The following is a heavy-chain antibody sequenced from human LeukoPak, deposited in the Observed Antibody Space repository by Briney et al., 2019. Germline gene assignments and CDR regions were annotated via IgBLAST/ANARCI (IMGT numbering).Heavy chain of an antibody. V-gene: IGHV1-2*02. CDR2: INPNSGGT. CDR3: ARVEPSYCSGGSCYPAPFDY. Sequence: ASVKVSCKASGYTFTGYYMHWVRQAPGQGLEWMGWINPNSGGTNYAQKLQGRVTMTTDTSTSTAYMELRSLRSDDTAVYYCARVEPSYCSGGSCYPAPFDYWGQGTLVTVSS. J-gene: IGHJ4*02. D-gene: IGHD2-15*01. CDR1: GYTFTGYY.